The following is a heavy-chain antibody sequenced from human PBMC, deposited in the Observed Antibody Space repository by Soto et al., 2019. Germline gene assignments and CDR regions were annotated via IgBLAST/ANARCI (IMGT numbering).Heavy chain of an antibody. CDR3: ASHGAYCGGDCYSQYFQH. Sequence: PSETLSLTCTDSGGSVSSGSYYWGWIRQPPGKGLEWIGYIYYSGSTNYNPSLKSRVTISVDTSKNQFSLNLSSVTAADTAVYYCASHGAYCGGDCYSQYFQHWGQGTLVTVPS. J-gene: IGHJ1*01. D-gene: IGHD2-21*02. CDR2: IYYSGST. V-gene: IGHV4-61*01. CDR1: GGSVSSGSYY.